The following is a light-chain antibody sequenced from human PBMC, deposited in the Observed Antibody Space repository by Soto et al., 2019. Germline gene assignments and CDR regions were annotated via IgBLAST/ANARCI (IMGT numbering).Light chain of an antibody. J-gene: IGKJ1*01. Sequence: SVLTQSPGTLSLSKRERVILSCRASQPVTSNYLAWYQQRPGQAPRLLVYGSSFRATGIPDRFSGSGSGTDFTLTISRLEPEDSALYYCQQYGDSPRTFGQGTKVDIK. V-gene: IGKV3-20*01. CDR2: GSS. CDR3: QQYGDSPRT. CDR1: QPVTSNY.